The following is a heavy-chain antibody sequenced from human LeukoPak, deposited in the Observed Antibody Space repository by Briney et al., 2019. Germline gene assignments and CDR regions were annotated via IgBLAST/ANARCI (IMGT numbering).Heavy chain of an antibody. CDR1: GFTFSSYA. V-gene: IGHV3-21*01. CDR3: AREYGTSEAFDI. D-gene: IGHD1-1*01. CDR2: ISSSSSYI. J-gene: IGHJ3*02. Sequence: GGSLRLSCTASGFTFSSYAMNWVRQAPGKGLEWVSSISSSSSYIYYADSVKGRFTISRDNAKNSLCLQMNSLRAEDTAVYYCAREYGTSEAFDIWGQGTMVTVSS.